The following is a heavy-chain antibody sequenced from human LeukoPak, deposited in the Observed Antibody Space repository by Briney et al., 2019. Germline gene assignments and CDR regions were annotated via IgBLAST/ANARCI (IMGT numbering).Heavy chain of an antibody. CDR2: IDTTTGNP. V-gene: IGHV7-4-1*02. CDR3: VRGTPTPGMDY. D-gene: IGHD3-10*01. CDR1: GYLFSAHF. Sequence: GASVKVSCKASGYLFSAHFLNWVRQAPGQGLEWMGNIDTTTGNPRYAQDFTGRFVFSLDTSVSTAYLQITSLKVDDTAAYYCVRGTPTPGMDYWGQGTQVTVSS. J-gene: IGHJ4*02.